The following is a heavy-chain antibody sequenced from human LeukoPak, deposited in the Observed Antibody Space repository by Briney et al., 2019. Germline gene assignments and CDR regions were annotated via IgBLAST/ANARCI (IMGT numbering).Heavy chain of an antibody. J-gene: IGHJ4*02. CDR3: TTTYIVASTQKFGDY. Sequence: GGSLRLFCEASGFHLCHQHKRRSPQAAGERPGLVGHIKSKTEGGTTDYAAPVKGRFTISRDDSQNTVDLQISSLTAEDTAMYFCTTTYIVASTQKFGDYWGQGTLVVVSS. CDR2: IKSKTEGGTT. V-gene: IGHV3-15*01. CDR1: GFHLCHQH. D-gene: IGHD5-12*01.